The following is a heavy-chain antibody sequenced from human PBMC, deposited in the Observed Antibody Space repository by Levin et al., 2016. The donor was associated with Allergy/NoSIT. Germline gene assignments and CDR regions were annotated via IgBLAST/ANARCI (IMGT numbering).Heavy chain of an antibody. CDR3: ARINSRVYHAMDV. D-gene: IGHD1-14*01. CDR1: GGSTTDSGCY. CDR2: IYYTGST. V-gene: IGHV4-39*02. Sequence: SETLSLTCTVSGGSTTDSGCYWGWIRQPPGKGLEWIGSIYYTGSTYYNPSLKSRVTISVDTSKNLFSLKLSSVTAADTAVYYCARINSRVYHAMDVWGQGTTVTVSS. J-gene: IGHJ6*02.